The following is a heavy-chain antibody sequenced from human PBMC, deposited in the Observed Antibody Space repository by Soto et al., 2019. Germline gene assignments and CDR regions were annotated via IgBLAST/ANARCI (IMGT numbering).Heavy chain of an antibody. CDR1: GYTFTNYW. CDR3: AGTSYCSGGACFNYYYGIDV. J-gene: IGHJ6*02. V-gene: IGHV5-51*01. CDR2: IYPGDSDT. D-gene: IGHD2-15*01. Sequence: GESLKISCKTSGYTFTNYWIGWVRQMPGKGLEWMGIIYPGDSDTRYSPSFQGQVTFSVDKSITTAYLQWSSLQASDTAIYYCAGTSYCSGGACFNYYYGIDVWGQGTTVTVSS.